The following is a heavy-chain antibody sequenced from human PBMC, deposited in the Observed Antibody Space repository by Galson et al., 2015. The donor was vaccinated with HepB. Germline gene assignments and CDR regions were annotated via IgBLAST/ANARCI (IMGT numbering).Heavy chain of an antibody. CDR2: ISGSGGST. J-gene: IGHJ4*02. Sequence: SLRLSCAASGFTFSSYAMSWVRQAPGKGLEWVSAISGSGGSTYYADSVKGRFTISRDNSKNTLYLQMNSLRAEDTAVYYCAKVVGYSYGHPYYFDYWGQGTLFTVSS. V-gene: IGHV3-23*01. CDR1: GFTFSSYA. CDR3: AKVVGYSYGHPYYFDY. D-gene: IGHD5-18*01.